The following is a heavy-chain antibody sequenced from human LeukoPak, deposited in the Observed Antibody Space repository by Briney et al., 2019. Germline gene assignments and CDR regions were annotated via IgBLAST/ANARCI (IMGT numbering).Heavy chain of an antibody. Sequence: GGSLRLSCAVSEFTVSSNYMSWVRQAPGKGLEWVSLIYSAGSTYYADFVKGRFTISRDNSKNMLYLQMNSLRAEDTAVYYCARTKDYSGWSFDYWGQGALVTVSS. D-gene: IGHD6-19*01. V-gene: IGHV3-53*01. CDR1: EFTVSSNY. CDR2: IYSAGST. J-gene: IGHJ4*02. CDR3: ARTKDYSGWSFDY.